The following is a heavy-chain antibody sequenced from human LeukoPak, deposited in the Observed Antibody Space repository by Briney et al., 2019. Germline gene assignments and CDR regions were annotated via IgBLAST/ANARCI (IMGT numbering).Heavy chain of an antibody. CDR3: AREIGRGRISPYFDY. Sequence: GGSLRPSCAASGFTVSSNYMSWVRQTPGKGLEWVSVLYSDGSTNYADSVKGRFIISRDNSKNTLYLQMNSLRVEDTAVYYCAREIGRGRISPYFDYWGQGTLVTVSS. D-gene: IGHD3-10*01. V-gene: IGHV3-66*01. CDR1: GFTVSSNY. J-gene: IGHJ4*02. CDR2: LYSDGST.